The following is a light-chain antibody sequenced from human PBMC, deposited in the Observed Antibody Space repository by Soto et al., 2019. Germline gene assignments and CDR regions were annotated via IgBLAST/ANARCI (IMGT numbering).Light chain of an antibody. CDR3: QQVNGYPHT. V-gene: IGKV1-9*01. Sequence: DIQLTQSPSFLSASVGDRVTFTCRASQGISSNLAWYQQKPGKAPKLLIYASSTLQSGVPSRFSGSGFATEFTLPISSRQPEDFATYFCQQVNGYPHTFGQGTKLEIK. CDR1: QGISSN. CDR2: ASS. J-gene: IGKJ2*01.